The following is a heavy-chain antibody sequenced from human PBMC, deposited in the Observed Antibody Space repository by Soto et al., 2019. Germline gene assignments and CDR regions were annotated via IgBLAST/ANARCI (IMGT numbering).Heavy chain of an antibody. V-gene: IGHV3-30-3*01. Sequence: GGSLRLSCAASGFTFSSYAMHWVRQAPGKGLEWVAVISYDGSNKYYADSVKGRFTISRDNSKNTLYLQMNSLRAEDTAVYYCARGGGSSSSWDYWGQGTLVTVS. D-gene: IGHD6-6*01. J-gene: IGHJ4*02. CDR3: ARGGGSSSSWDY. CDR1: GFTFSSYA. CDR2: ISYDGSNK.